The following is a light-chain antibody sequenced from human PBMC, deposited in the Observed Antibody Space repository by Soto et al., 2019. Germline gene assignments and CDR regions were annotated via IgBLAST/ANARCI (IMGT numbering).Light chain of an antibody. J-gene: IGLJ1*01. CDR3: CSYAGSYTLV. Sequence: QSALTQPRSVSGSPGQSVTISCTGTSSDVGGYNYVSWYQQHPGKAPKLMIYDVNKRPSGVPDRFSGSKSGNTASLTISGLQAEDEADYYCCSYAGSYTLVFGTGT. CDR1: SSDVGGYNY. CDR2: DVN. V-gene: IGLV2-11*01.